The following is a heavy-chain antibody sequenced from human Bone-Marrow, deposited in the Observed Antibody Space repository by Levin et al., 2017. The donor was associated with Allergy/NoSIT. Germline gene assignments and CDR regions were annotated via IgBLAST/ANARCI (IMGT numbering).Heavy chain of an antibody. D-gene: IGHD3-22*01. V-gene: IGHV3-11*01. Sequence: LSLTCAASGFTFSDYYMSWIRQAPGKGLEWVSYISSSGSTIYYADSVKGRFTISRDNAKNSLYLQMNSLRAEDTAVYYCARDRDSSGSYGADDAFDIWGQGTMVTVSS. CDR2: ISSSGSTI. J-gene: IGHJ3*02. CDR1: GFTFSDYY. CDR3: ARDRDSSGSYGADDAFDI.